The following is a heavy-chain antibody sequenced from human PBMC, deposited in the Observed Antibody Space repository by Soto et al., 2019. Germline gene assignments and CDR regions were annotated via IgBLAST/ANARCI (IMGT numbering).Heavy chain of an antibody. J-gene: IGHJ6*03. V-gene: IGHV3-23*01. D-gene: IGHD3-3*01. Sequence: GGSLRLSCAASGFTFSSYAMSWVRQAPGKGLEWVSAISGSGGSTYYADSVKGRFTISRDNSKNTLYLQMNSLRAEDTAVYYCAKALNADYDFWSGYSEVYYYSYYYMDVWGKGTTVTVSS. CDR2: ISGSGGST. CDR3: AKALNADYDFWSGYSEVYYYSYYYMDV. CDR1: GFTFSSYA.